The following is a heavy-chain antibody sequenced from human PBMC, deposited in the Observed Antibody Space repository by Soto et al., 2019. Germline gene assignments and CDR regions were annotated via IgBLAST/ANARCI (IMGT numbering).Heavy chain of an antibody. V-gene: IGHV1-69*13. J-gene: IGHJ4*02. D-gene: IGHD3-3*01. Sequence: SVKVSCKASGGSFSNYVITWVRQAPGQGLEWMGGIIPLFGTANYAQKFQGRVTITADESTSTAYMELSSLRSEDTAVYYCARPTTGGFWSGAPGYWGQGTLVTVSS. CDR3: ARPTTGGFWSGAPGY. CDR2: IIPLFGTA. CDR1: GGSFSNYV.